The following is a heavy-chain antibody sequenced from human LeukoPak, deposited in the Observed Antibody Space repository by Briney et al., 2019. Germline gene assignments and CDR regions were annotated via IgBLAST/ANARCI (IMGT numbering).Heavy chain of an antibody. CDR2: ISTSSSYI. D-gene: IGHD1-26*01. J-gene: IGHJ4*02. V-gene: IGHV3-21*01. Sequence: GGSLRLSCAAPGFSFSTLSMNWVRQAPGKGLEWVSSISTSSSYIYYADSVKGRFTISRDNAKRSLYLQMNSLRGENTAVYYCASGGPDQWEVMSGSFDSWGQGTLVTVSS. CDR3: ASGGPDQWEVMSGSFDS. CDR1: GFSFSTLS.